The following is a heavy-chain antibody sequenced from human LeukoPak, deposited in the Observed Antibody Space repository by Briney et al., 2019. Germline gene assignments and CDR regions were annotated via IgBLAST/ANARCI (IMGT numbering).Heavy chain of an antibody. CDR1: GYTFTSYD. D-gene: IGHD3-10*01. J-gene: IGHJ4*02. Sequence: ASVKVSCKASGYTFTSYDINWVRQAPGQGLEWMGWMNSNSGNTGYAQKFQGRLTITKITSISTAYMELSSLRSEDTAVYYCARAASRIFDYWGQGTLVTVSS. V-gene: IGHV1-8*03. CDR3: ARAASRIFDY. CDR2: MNSNSGNT.